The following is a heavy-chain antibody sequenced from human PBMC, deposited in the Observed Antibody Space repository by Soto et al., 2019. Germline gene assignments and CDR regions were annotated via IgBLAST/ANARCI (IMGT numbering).Heavy chain of an antibody. CDR1: GGSIRSSSYY. CDR2: IYYSGST. J-gene: IGHJ6*03. CDR3: ARHGGYCSSTSCYLDYYHMDV. D-gene: IGHD2-2*01. Sequence: SETLSLTCTVSGGSIRSSSYYWGWICQPPGKGLEWIGSIYYSGSTYYNPSLKSRVTISVDTSKNQFSLKLSSVTAADTAVYYCARHGGYCSSTSCYLDYYHMDVWGKGTTVT. V-gene: IGHV4-39*01.